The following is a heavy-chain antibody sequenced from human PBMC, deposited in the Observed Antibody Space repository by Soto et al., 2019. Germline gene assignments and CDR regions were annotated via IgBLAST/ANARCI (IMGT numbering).Heavy chain of an antibody. CDR3: ARGGDYGDY. J-gene: IGHJ4*02. CDR1: GGTFSKYP. V-gene: IGHV1-69*01. D-gene: IGHD4-17*01. CDR2: IIPIFAIS. Sequence: QVQLVQSGAEVKKPGSSVKVSCKASGGTFSKYPISRVRQAPGQGLEWMGGIIPIFAISRYAQKFQGRITITADESTRTAYMELSSLRSDDTAVYYCARGGDYGDYWGQGTLVTVSA.